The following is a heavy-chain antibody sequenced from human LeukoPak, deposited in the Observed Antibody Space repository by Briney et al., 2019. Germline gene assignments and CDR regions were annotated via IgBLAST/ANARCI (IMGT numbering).Heavy chain of an antibody. CDR1: GGSMSSYY. Sequence: SSETLSLTCTVSGGSMSSYYWSWIRQPPGKGLEWIGHIYYSGSTNYNPSLKSRVTISVDTSKKQFSLKVRSVTATDTAVYYCARDLGYSYGYRFDPWGQGTLVTVSS. J-gene: IGHJ5*02. CDR2: IYYSGST. CDR3: ARDLGYSYGYRFDP. D-gene: IGHD5-18*01. V-gene: IGHV4-59*01.